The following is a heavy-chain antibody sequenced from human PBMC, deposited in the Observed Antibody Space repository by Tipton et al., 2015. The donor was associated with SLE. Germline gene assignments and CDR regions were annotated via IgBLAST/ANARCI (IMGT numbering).Heavy chain of an antibody. D-gene: IGHD2-2*01. V-gene: IGHV4-39*07. CDR3: ARPAVDY. CDR2: INHSGST. J-gene: IGHJ4*02. CDR1: GGSISSSTYY. Sequence: LRLSCTVSGGSISSSTYYWSWIRQPPGKGLEWIGEINHSGSTNYNPSLKSRVTISVDTSKKQFSLKLSSVTAADTAVYYCARPAVDYWGQGTLVTVSS.